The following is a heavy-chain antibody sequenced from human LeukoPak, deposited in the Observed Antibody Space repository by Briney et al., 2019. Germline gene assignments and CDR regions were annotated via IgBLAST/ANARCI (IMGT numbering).Heavy chain of an antibody. J-gene: IGHJ6*03. Sequence: GGSLRLSCAASGFTLSNYWMHWVRQAPGKGPEWVSSITSSSSYIYYADSVKGRFTISRDNAKNSLYLQMDSLRVEDTAVYYCARDPYSGNYGPYYYYYMDVWGKGTTVTISS. CDR3: ARDPYSGNYGPYYYYYMDV. CDR1: GFTLSNYW. D-gene: IGHD1-26*01. V-gene: IGHV3-21*06. CDR2: ITSSSSYI.